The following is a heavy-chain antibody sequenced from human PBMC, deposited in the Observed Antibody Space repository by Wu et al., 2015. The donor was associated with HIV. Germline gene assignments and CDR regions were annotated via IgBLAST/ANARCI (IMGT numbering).Heavy chain of an antibody. J-gene: IGHJ4*02. CDR2: ILPLYGTT. V-gene: IGHV1-69*13. Sequence: QVQLEQSGLELKKPRSSVKISCKAFGGTFSSYTINWVRQGPGQGLEWMGRILPLYGTTDYAQKFRGRVTITADESTNTAYMEIRGLRSDDTAVYYCMRRQQLLDQWGQGTLVTVSS. D-gene: IGHD4-11*01. CDR3: MRRQQLLDQ. CDR1: GGTFSSYT.